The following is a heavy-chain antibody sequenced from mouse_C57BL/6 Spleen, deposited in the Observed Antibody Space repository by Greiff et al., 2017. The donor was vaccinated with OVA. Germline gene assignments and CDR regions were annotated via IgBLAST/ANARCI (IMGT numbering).Heavy chain of an antibody. CDR2: IDPETGGT. Sequence: QVHVKQSGAELVRPGASVTLSCKASGYTFTDYEMHWVKQTPVHGLEWIGAIDPETGGTAYNQKFKGKAILTADKSSSTAYMELRSLTSEDSAVYYCTRTITYYFDYWGQGTTLTVSS. V-gene: IGHV1-15*01. CDR3: TRTITYYFDY. J-gene: IGHJ2*01. CDR1: GYTFTDYE.